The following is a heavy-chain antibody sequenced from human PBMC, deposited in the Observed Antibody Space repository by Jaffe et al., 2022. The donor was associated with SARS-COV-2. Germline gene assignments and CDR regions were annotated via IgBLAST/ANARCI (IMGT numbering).Heavy chain of an antibody. CDR2: IYWDDDK. D-gene: IGHD1-1*01. J-gene: IGHJ5*02. Sequence: QITLKESGPTLVKPTQSLTLTCTFSGFSLTTTGVGVGWFRQPPGKALEWLALIYWDDDKRYSPSLRSRLTVTKDTSKNQVVLTMSNVDPVDTATYYCAYRPPLGTLRGGFDPWGQGTLVTVSS. CDR1: GFSLTTTGVG. CDR3: AYRPPLGTLRGGFDP. V-gene: IGHV2-5*02.